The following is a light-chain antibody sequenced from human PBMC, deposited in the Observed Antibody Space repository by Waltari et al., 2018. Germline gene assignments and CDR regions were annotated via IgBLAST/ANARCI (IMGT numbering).Light chain of an antibody. V-gene: IGKV4-1*01. Sequence: DIVMNLSPESLAVSLGERATISCKTSESVLYSSNNKNHLAWYQQKPGQPPRLLLYWASTRESGVPDRFIGSGSETDFTLTVTSLQAEDVAVYYCQQYYNTPLTFGGGTKVEVK. CDR2: WAS. J-gene: IGKJ4*01. CDR1: ESVLYSSNNKNH. CDR3: QQYYNTPLT.